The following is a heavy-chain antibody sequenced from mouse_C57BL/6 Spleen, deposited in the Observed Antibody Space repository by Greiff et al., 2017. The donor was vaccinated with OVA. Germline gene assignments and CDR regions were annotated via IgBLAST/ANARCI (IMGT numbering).Heavy chain of an antibody. V-gene: IGHV1-50*01. Sequence: QVQLKQPGAELVKPGASVKLSCKASGYTFTSYWMQWAKQRPGQGLEWIGEIDPSDSYTNYNQKFKGKATLTVDTSSSPAYMQLSSLTSEDSAVYYCAIDYGSSWNFDYWGQGTTLTVSS. CDR2: IDPSDSYT. J-gene: IGHJ2*01. D-gene: IGHD1-1*01. CDR1: GYTFTSYW. CDR3: AIDYGSSWNFDY.